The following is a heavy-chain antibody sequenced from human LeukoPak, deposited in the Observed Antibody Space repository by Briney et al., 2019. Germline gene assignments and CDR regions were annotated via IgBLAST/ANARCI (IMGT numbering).Heavy chain of an antibody. CDR3: AKDRVVVVVAATLFDY. J-gene: IGHJ4*02. CDR2: ISGSGGST. V-gene: IGHV3-23*01. D-gene: IGHD2-15*01. Sequence: GGSLRLSCAASGFTFSSYAMSWVRQGPGKGLEWVSGISGSGGSTNYADSVQGRFTISRDNTKNTLYLQMNSLRAEDTAVYYCAKDRVVVVVAATLFDYWGQGTLVTVSS. CDR1: GFTFSSYA.